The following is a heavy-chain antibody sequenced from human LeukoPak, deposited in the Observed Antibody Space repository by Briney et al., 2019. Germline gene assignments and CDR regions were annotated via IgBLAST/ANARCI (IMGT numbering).Heavy chain of an antibody. D-gene: IGHD1-26*01. CDR1: GFTFSSYA. J-gene: IGHJ4*02. Sequence: GGSLRLSCAASGFTFSSYAMSWVRQAPGKGLEWVSAIGSGGVSTYYADSAKGRFTISRDNSKNTLYLQLNSLRAEDTAVYYCARRGAMTPLLYYFDYWGQGTLVTVSS. V-gene: IGHV3-23*01. CDR2: IGSGGVST. CDR3: ARRGAMTPLLYYFDY.